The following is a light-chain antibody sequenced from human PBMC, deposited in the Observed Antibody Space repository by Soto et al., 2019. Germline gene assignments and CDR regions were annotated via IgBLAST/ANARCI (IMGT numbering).Light chain of an antibody. CDR2: AAS. CDR1: QSMDNR. V-gene: IGKV3-15*01. Sequence: IVMTQSPATLAVSPGERATLSCRAGQSMDNRLAWYQQRPGQAPRLLIYAASTRATGIPARFSGSGSGTEFTLTISGLQSEDFGVYYCQQYYSWRTFGQGTNVEIK. CDR3: QQYYSWRT. J-gene: IGKJ1*01.